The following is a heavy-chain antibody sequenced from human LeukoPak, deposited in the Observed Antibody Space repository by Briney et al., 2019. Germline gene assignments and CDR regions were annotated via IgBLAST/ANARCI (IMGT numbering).Heavy chain of an antibody. Sequence: PGGSLRLSCAASGFTFENYWMHWVRQGSGKGLVWVSRINSDGSRTSCADSVKGRFTISRDNAKNTLFLQMNSLRAEDTAVYYCVRDRSTHYYGSGSEFDYWGQGTLVTVSS. V-gene: IGHV3-74*01. CDR2: INSDGSRT. CDR1: GFTFENYW. CDR3: VRDRSTHYYGSGSEFDY. J-gene: IGHJ4*02. D-gene: IGHD3-10*01.